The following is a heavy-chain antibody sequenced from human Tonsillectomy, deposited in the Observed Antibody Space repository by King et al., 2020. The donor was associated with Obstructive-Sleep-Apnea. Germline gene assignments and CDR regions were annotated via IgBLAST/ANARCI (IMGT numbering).Heavy chain of an antibody. V-gene: IGHV3-9*01. CDR3: TIDMFY. CDR1: GITFNTSA. Sequence: VQLVESGGGLVQPGRSLRLSCATSGITFNTSAMHWVRQAPGKGLEWFSGISWSRGNDGYADSGKGRFIISKDDTKNSLFLQMNGLRTEDTALYFCTIDMFYWGQGTLVTVSS. J-gene: IGHJ4*02. D-gene: IGHD3-10*02. CDR2: ISWSRGND.